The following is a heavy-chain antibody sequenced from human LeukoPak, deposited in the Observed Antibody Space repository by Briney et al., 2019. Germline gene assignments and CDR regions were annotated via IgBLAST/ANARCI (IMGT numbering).Heavy chain of an antibody. CDR3: ARNHPPAMHIIPAGGAQYIQH. CDR2: INTETGNP. D-gene: IGHD6-13*01. CDR1: GYTFSGHY. J-gene: IGHJ1*01. V-gene: IGHV7-4-1*02. Sequence: GASVKVSCKASGYTFSGHYLHWVRQAPGQGLEWMGWINTETGNPTYAQTFTGRFVFSLDTSVSTAYLQINSLRAEDTAVYYCARNHPPAMHIIPAGGAQYIQHWGQGTLVTVSS.